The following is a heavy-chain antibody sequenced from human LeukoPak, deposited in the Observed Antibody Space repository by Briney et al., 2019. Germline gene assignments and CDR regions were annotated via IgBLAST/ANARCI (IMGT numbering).Heavy chain of an antibody. CDR3: AKGVTTYYYYYYMDV. CDR1: GFTFSSYG. D-gene: IGHD4-17*01. V-gene: IGHV3-23*01. Sequence: PGGTLRLSCAASGFTFSSYGMSWVRQAPGKGLEWVSAISGSGGSTYYADSVKGRFTISRDNSKNTLYLQMNSLRAEDTAVYYCAKGVTTYYYYYYMDVWGKGTTVTISS. J-gene: IGHJ6*03. CDR2: ISGSGGST.